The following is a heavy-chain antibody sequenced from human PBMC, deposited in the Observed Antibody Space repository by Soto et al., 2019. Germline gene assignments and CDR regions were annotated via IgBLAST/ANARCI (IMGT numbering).Heavy chain of an antibody. Sequence: GGSLRLSCAASGFTFSTYAMSWVRQAPGKGLEWVSAISGSGGSTYYADSVKGRFTISRDNSKNTLYLQMSSLRAEDTAIYYCAKGGYSSGWYSFDSWGQGTLVTVSS. D-gene: IGHD6-19*01. CDR1: GFTFSTYA. V-gene: IGHV3-23*01. CDR3: AKGGYSSGWYSFDS. J-gene: IGHJ4*02. CDR2: ISGSGGST.